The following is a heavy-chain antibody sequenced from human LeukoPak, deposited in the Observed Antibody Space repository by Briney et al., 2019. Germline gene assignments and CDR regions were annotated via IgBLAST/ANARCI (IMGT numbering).Heavy chain of an antibody. CDR2: ITYDGSNK. CDR3: ARLYSFYGGEIDY. J-gene: IGHJ4*02. CDR1: GFTFSSYA. V-gene: IGHV3-30*04. Sequence: GGSLRLSCAASGFTFSSYAMHWVRQAPGKGLEWVAAITYDGSNKYYADSVKGRFTISRDNSKNTLYLQMNSLRAEDTAVYYCARLYSFYGGEIDYWGQRTRVTVSS. D-gene: IGHD4-23*01.